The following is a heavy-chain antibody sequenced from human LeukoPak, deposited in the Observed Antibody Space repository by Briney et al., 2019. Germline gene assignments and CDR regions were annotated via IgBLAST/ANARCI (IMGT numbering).Heavy chain of an antibody. CDR2: ISSSSSYI. Sequence: GGSLRLSCAASGFTFSSYSMNWVRQAPGKGLEWVSSISSSSSYIYYADSVKGRFTISRDNAKNSLYLQMNSLRTEDTAVYYCARGRGSWYGVYFDYWGQGTLVTVSS. V-gene: IGHV3-21*01. J-gene: IGHJ4*02. CDR3: ARGRGSWYGVYFDY. D-gene: IGHD6-13*01. CDR1: GFTFSSYS.